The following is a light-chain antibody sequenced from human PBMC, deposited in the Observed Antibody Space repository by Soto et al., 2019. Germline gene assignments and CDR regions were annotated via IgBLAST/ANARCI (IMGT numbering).Light chain of an antibody. Sequence: EIVMTQSPATLSVSPGESATLSCRASQSVKNNLAWYQQKPGQAPRLLIYGASTRATGIPARFSGSGSGTEFTLTITGLQSEDLAVYYCQQYDNWPPWTFGQGTKVEI. CDR1: QSVKNN. CDR2: GAS. V-gene: IGKV3D-15*01. J-gene: IGKJ1*01. CDR3: QQYDNWPPWT.